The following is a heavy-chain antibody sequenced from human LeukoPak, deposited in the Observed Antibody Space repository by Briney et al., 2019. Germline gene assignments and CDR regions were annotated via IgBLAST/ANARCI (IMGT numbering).Heavy chain of an antibody. CDR2: INSDGSST. CDR1: GFTFSSYW. Sequence: GGSLRLSCAASGFTFSSYWMHWVRQAPGKGLEWVSRINSDGSSTSYADSVKGRFTISRDNAKNTLYLQMNSLRAEDTAVCYCARDPGYGSGSHPFDYWGQGTLVTVSS. J-gene: IGHJ4*02. CDR3: ARDPGYGSGSHPFDY. D-gene: IGHD3-10*01. V-gene: IGHV3-74*01.